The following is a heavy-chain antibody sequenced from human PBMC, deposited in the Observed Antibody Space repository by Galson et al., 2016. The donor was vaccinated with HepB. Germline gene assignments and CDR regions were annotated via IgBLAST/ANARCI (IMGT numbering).Heavy chain of an antibody. D-gene: IGHD2-2*01. CDR3: ARETSDWRVYFDY. V-gene: IGHV1-3*01. Sequence: SVKVSCKASGYPFSSYTIHWVRQAPGQRLEWMGRIYAGNGNTKYSQKFQGRVTIARDTSASTDYMELRSLTSEDTAVYYCARETSDWRVYFDYWGQGTLVTVSS. J-gene: IGHJ4*01. CDR2: IYAGNGNT. CDR1: GYPFSSYT.